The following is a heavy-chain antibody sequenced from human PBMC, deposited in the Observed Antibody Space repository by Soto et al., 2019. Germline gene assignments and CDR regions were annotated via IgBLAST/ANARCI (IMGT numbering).Heavy chain of an antibody. Sequence: GASVKVSCKASGYSFTNNDVSWVRQATGQGLGWMGWMNPGSGDTGYAQKFQGRVTMTRDISIATAYMELSSLRSDDTAIYFWARMATFVSLNWFDPWGQGTLVTVSS. CDR2: MNPGSGDT. V-gene: IGHV1-8*01. J-gene: IGHJ5*02. CDR3: ARMATFVSLNWFDP. CDR1: GYSFTNND. D-gene: IGHD3-16*01.